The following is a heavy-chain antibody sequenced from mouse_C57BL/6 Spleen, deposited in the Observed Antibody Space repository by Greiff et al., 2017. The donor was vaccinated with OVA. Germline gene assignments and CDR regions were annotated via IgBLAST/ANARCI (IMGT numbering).Heavy chain of an antibody. CDR3: ARRSTVVATHDAMDY. CDR1: GFSLSTSGMG. CDR2: IYWDDDK. D-gene: IGHD1-1*01. J-gene: IGHJ4*01. V-gene: IGHV8-12*01. Sequence: QVQLKESGPGILQSSQTLSLTCSFSGFSLSTSGMGVSWIRQPSGKGLEWLAHIYWDDDKRYNPSLKSRLTISKDTSRNQVFLKITSVDTADTATYYCARRSTVVATHDAMDYWGQGTSVTVSS.